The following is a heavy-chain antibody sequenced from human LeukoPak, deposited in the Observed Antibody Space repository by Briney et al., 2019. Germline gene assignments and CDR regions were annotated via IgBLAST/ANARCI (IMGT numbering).Heavy chain of an antibody. J-gene: IGHJ3*02. V-gene: IGHV3-48*04. D-gene: IGHD6-6*01. Sequence: GGSLRLSCAASGFTFSSYSMNWVRQAPGKGLEWVSYISSSSSTIYYADSVKSRFTISRDNAKNSLYLHMNSLSAEHTAVYYCARDDSSSPPTLTRYDAFDIWGQGPMVTVSS. CDR3: ARDDSSSPPTLTRYDAFDI. CDR1: GFTFSSYS. CDR2: ISSSSSTI.